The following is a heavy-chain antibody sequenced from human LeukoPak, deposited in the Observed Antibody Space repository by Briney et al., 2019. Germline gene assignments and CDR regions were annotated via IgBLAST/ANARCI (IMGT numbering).Heavy chain of an antibody. V-gene: IGHV3-74*01. D-gene: IGHD3-22*01. Sequence: GGSLRLSYAASGFTFSSYWMHWVRQAPGKGLVWVSRINSDGSSTSYADSVKGRFTISRDNAKNTLYLQMNSLRAEDTAVYYCARDRHDSSGYYYSYWGQGTLVTVSS. CDR2: INSDGSST. CDR3: ARDRHDSSGYYYSY. J-gene: IGHJ4*02. CDR1: GFTFSSYW.